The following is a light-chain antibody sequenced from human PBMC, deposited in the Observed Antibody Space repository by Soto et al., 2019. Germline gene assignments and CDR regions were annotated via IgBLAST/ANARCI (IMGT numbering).Light chain of an antibody. CDR1: SRDVGSYNL. J-gene: IGLJ1*01. CDR3: CSYAGSSTYV. CDR2: EGS. V-gene: IGLV2-23*01. Sequence: QSVLTQPASVSGSPGQSITISCTGTSRDVGSYNLVSWYQQHPGKAPKLMISEGSKRPSGVSNRFSGSKSGNTASLTISGLQAEDEADYYCCSYAGSSTYVFGTGTKVNVL.